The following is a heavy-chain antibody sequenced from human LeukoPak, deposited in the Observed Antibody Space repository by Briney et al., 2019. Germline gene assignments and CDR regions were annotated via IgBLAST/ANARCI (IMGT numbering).Heavy chain of an antibody. Sequence: GGSLRLSCAASGFTFSSYWMSWVRQAPGKGLEWVANINQDGSAKYYVDSVKCRFTISRDNAKNSLELQMNSLRAEDTAVYYCVRSAFHAGSGNYYDYWGQGTLVTVSS. V-gene: IGHV3-7*01. CDR2: INQDGSAK. CDR3: VRSAFHAGSGNYYDY. D-gene: IGHD3-22*01. CDR1: GFTFSSYW. J-gene: IGHJ4*02.